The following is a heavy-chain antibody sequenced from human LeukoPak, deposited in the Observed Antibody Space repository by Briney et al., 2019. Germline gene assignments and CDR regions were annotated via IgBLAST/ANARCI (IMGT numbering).Heavy chain of an antibody. D-gene: IGHD3-10*02. CDR2: ISGGGGST. CDR3: AELGITMIGGV. CDR1: GFSLSRYE. Sequence: PGGSLRLSCAASGFSLSRYEMNWVRQAPGKGLEWVSSISGGGGSTYYADSVKGRFTISRDNAKNSLYLQMNSLRAEDTAVYYCAELGITMIGGVWGKGTTVTISS. J-gene: IGHJ6*04. V-gene: IGHV3-48*03.